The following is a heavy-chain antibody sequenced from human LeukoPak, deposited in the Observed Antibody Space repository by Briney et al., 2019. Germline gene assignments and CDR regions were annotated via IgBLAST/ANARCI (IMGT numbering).Heavy chain of an antibody. D-gene: IGHD1-26*01. V-gene: IGHV1-69*13. CDR2: IIPIFGTA. CDR1: GGTFSSYA. Sequence: SVKVSCKASGGTFSSYAISWVRQAPGQGLEWMGGIIPIFGTANYAQRFQGRVTITADESTSTAYMELSSLRSEDTAVYYCARDFEEVGATAGMDVWGQGTTVTVSS. J-gene: IGHJ6*02. CDR3: ARDFEEVGATAGMDV.